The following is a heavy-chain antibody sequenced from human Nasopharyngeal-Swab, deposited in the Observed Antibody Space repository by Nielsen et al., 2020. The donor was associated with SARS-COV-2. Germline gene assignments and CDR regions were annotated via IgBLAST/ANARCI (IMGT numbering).Heavy chain of an antibody. J-gene: IGHJ4*02. CDR2: IYYSGST. CDR1: GGSISSSSYY. D-gene: IGHD3-3*01. Sequence: GSLRLSCTVSGGSISSSSYYWGWIRQPPGKGLEWIGSIYYSGSTYYNPSLKSRVTISVDTSKNQFSLKLSSVTAADTAVYYCARPSWKTNDFWSGYYLGYFDYWGQGTLVTVSS. V-gene: IGHV4-39*01. CDR3: ARPSWKTNDFWSGYYLGYFDY.